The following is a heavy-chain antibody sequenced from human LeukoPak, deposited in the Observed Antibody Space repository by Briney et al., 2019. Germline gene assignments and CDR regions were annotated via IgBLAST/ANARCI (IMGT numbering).Heavy chain of an antibody. D-gene: IGHD3-22*01. CDR1: GFTLSNAW. CDR3: TTDASYYDSSGYYYGGDY. CDR2: IKSKTDGGTT. J-gene: IGHJ4*01. V-gene: IGHV3-15*01. Sequence: GGSLRLSCAASGFTLSNAWMSWVSQAPGKGLEWVGRIKSKTDGGTTDYAAPVKGRFTISRDDSKNTLYLQMNSLKTEDTAVYYCTTDASYYDSSGYYYGGDYWVQGTLVTVSS.